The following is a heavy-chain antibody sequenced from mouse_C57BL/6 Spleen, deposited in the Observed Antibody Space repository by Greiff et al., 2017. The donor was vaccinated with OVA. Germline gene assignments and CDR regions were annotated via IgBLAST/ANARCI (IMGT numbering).Heavy chain of an antibody. J-gene: IGHJ4*01. V-gene: IGHV1-85*01. D-gene: IGHD3-2*02. CDR3: ARSGGTAQATSAMDY. Sequence: VQLQQSGPELVKPGASVKLSCKASGYTFTSYDINWVKQRPGQGLEWIGWIYPRDGSTRYNEKFKGKATLTVDTSTSTAYMELHSLTSEDSAVYFGARSGGTAQATSAMDYWGQGTSVTVSS. CDR2: IYPRDGST. CDR1: GYTFTSYD.